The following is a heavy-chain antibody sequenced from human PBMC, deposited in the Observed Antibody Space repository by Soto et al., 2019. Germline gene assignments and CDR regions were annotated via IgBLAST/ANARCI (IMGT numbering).Heavy chain of an antibody. J-gene: IGHJ4*02. D-gene: IGHD3-22*01. CDR3: ARDRVYYYDNSGYYNFDY. V-gene: IGHV3-30-3*01. Sequence: QVHLVESGGGVVQPGRSLRVSCAASGFTFSNYAMHWVRQAPGKGLEWVAVVSYDGSKQFYADSVEGRFTISRDCSKSTLYLHMDNLRDEDTAVYYCARDRVYYYDNSGYYNFDYWGQGTLVTVSS. CDR1: GFTFSNYA. CDR2: VSYDGSKQ.